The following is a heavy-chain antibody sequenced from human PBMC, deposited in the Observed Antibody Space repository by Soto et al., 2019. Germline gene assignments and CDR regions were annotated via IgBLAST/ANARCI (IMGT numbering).Heavy chain of an antibody. Sequence: QVQLVPSGAEVKKPGASVKVSCKASGYTFTSYGISWLRQAPGQGLEWMGWISAYKGNTNSAQKLQGRVTMTTDTSTSTAYMEVRSLRSDDTAVYYCAREDITIFGVVITDYWYYGMDVWGQGTTVTVSS. D-gene: IGHD3-3*01. J-gene: IGHJ6*01. CDR1: GYTFTSYG. V-gene: IGHV1-18*04. CDR3: AREDITIFGVVITDYWYYGMDV. CDR2: ISAYKGNT.